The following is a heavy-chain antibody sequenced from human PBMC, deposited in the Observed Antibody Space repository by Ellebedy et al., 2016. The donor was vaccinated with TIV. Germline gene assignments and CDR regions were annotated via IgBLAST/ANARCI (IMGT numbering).Heavy chain of an antibody. Sequence: PGGSLRLSCAASGFTFSSYAMSWVRQAPGQGLEWVSTISNTGSRTYYADSVEGRIIISRDNSKKTLYLQMNSLRAEDTAVYYCAKGRGGGSDSSAPRYYFDYWGLGTLVTVSS. J-gene: IGHJ4*02. D-gene: IGHD3-22*01. CDR1: GFTFSSYA. CDR2: ISNTGSRT. CDR3: AKGRGGGSDSSAPRYYFDY. V-gene: IGHV3-23*01.